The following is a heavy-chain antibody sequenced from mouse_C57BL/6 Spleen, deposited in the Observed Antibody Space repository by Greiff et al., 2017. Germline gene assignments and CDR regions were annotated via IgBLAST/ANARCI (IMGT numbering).Heavy chain of an antibody. J-gene: IGHJ3*01. D-gene: IGHD2-4*01. CDR3: ARHGGLPAWFAY. CDR1: GFTFSSYG. Sequence: DVHLVESGGDLVKPGGSLKLSCAASGFTFSSYGMSWVRQTPDKRLEWVATISSGGSYTYYPDSVKGRFTISRDNAKNTLYLQMSSLKSEDTAMYYCARHGGLPAWFAYWGQGTLVTVSA. CDR2: ISSGGSYT. V-gene: IGHV5-6*01.